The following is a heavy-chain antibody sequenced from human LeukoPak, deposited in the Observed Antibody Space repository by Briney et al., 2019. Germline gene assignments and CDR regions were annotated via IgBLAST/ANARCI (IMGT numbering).Heavy chain of an antibody. CDR1: GFTFSSYA. CDR3: AKDSSSGSYYYYYYMDV. Sequence: GGSLRLSCAASGFTFSSYAMHWVRQAPGKGLEWVAVISYDGSNKYYADSVKGRFTISRDNSKNTLYLQMNSLRAEDTAVYYCAKDSSSGSYYYYYYMDVWGKGTTVSVSS. D-gene: IGHD3-10*01. J-gene: IGHJ6*03. V-gene: IGHV3-30*04. CDR2: ISYDGSNK.